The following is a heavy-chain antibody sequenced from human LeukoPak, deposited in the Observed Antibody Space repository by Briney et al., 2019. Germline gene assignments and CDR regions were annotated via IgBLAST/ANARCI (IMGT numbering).Heavy chain of an antibody. CDR1: GFTFSSYG. Sequence: GGSLRLSCAASGFTFSSYGMTWVRQAPGKGLEWVSYISSSSSTIYYADSVKGRFTISRDNAKNSLYLQLNSLRAEDTAVYYCAKTGYGSGYYMDVWGKGTTVTISS. CDR2: ISSSSSTI. J-gene: IGHJ6*03. D-gene: IGHD3-10*01. V-gene: IGHV3-48*01. CDR3: AKTGYGSGYYMDV.